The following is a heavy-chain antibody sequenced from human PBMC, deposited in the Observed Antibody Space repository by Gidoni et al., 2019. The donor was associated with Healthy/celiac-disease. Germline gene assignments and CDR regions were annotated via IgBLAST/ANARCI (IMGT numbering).Heavy chain of an antibody. CDR3: AKSAEYCSSTSCYDY. Sequence: VPLLESGGVLVQPGGSLRLSWSASGFRFSSYAMSWVRQAPGKGLEWVSAISGSGGSTYYADSVKGRFTISRDNSKNTLYLQMNSLRAEDTAVYYCAKSAEYCSSTSCYDYWGQGTLVTVSS. J-gene: IGHJ4*02. D-gene: IGHD2-2*01. V-gene: IGHV3-23*01. CDR2: ISGSGGST. CDR1: GFRFSSYA.